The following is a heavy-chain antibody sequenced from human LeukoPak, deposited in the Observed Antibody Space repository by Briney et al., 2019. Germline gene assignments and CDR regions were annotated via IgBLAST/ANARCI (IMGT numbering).Heavy chain of an antibody. CDR2: ISYDGSNK. CDR3: ARDQYYYGSGSEYYFDY. Sequence: GGSLRLSCAASGFTFSSYGMHWVRQAPGKGLEWVAVISYDGSNKYYADSVKGRFTISRDNSKNTLYLQMNSLRAEDTAVYYCARDQYYYGSGSEYYFDYWGQGTLVTVSS. J-gene: IGHJ4*02. V-gene: IGHV3-30*03. D-gene: IGHD3-10*01. CDR1: GFTFSSYG.